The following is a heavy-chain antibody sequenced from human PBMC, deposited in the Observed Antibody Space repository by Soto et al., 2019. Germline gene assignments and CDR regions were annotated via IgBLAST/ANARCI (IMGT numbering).Heavy chain of an antibody. CDR3: ARRPYSSSWYSNDAFDI. CDR2: INPNSGGT. J-gene: IGHJ3*02. D-gene: IGHD6-13*01. V-gene: IGHV1-2*02. Sequence: GASVKVSCKASGYTFTGYYMHWVRQAPGQGLEWMGWINPNSGGTNYAQKFQGRVTMTRDTSISTAYMELSRLRSDDTAVYYCARRPYSSSWYSNDAFDIWGQGTMVTVSS. CDR1: GYTFTGYY.